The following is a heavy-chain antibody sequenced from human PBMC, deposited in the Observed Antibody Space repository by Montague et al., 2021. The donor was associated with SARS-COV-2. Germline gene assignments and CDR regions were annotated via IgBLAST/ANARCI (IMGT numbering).Heavy chain of an antibody. Sequence: SETLSLTCAVYGGSFSGYYWSWIRQPPGKGLEWIGEINHSGSTNHNPSLKSRVTISVDTSKNQFSLKLSSVTAADTAVYYCARVRAVPAAMRIFSLGRSYYGMDVWGRGTTVTVSS. J-gene: IGHJ6*02. V-gene: IGHV4-34*01. CDR2: INHSGST. CDR3: ARVRAVPAAMRIFSLGRSYYGMDV. D-gene: IGHD2-2*01. CDR1: GGSFSGYY.